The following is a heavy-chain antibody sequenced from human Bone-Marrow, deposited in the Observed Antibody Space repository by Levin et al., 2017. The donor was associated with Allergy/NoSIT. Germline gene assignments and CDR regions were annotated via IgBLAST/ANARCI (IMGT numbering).Heavy chain of an antibody. V-gene: IGHV3-49*04. CDR2: IRSRPNGGTA. J-gene: IGHJ4*02. CDR3: TRGSGSFTY. D-gene: IGHD1-26*01. Sequence: GGSLRLSCRGSGFAFDDHAVSWVRQAPGKGLEWLGFIRSRPNGGTAEYRASVKGRFSILRDDSKNIAYLQMDSLKIEDTAVYYCTRGSGSFTYWGQGTLVTVSS. CDR1: GFAFDDHA.